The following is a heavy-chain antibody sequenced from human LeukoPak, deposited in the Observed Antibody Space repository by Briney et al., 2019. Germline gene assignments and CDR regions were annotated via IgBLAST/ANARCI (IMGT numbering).Heavy chain of an antibody. D-gene: IGHD3-10*01. J-gene: IGHJ5*02. V-gene: IGHV1-2*02. Sequence: ASVKVSCKASGYTFTGYFMHWVRQAPGQGLEWMGWINPNSGGTVYAQKSQGRVTMTRDTSITTAYMDLSSLRSDDTAVYYCARVYGSGSYYNHWGQGTLVTFSS. CDR1: GYTFTGYF. CDR2: INPNSGGT. CDR3: ARVYGSGSYYNH.